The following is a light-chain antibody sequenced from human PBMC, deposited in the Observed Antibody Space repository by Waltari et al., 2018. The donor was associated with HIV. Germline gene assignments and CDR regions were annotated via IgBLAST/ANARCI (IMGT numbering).Light chain of an antibody. CDR2: GVS. V-gene: IGKV3-20*01. Sequence: IVLTQSPGTLSLSPGERATVSCRASQSVSSYYLAWYQQKPGQAPRLLVYGVSTSATGVPDRFSGSGSGTDLTLTVSRLEPEDFAVYYCQHYGYSPTFGRGTKVEIK. CDR3: QHYGYSPT. CDR1: QSVSSYY. J-gene: IGKJ1*01.